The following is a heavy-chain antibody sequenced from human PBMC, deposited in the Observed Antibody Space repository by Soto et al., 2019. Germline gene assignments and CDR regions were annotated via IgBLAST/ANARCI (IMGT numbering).Heavy chain of an antibody. V-gene: IGHV3-33*06. Sequence: LRLSCVASGFTFSSYGMHWVRQAPGKGLEWVAVMSYDGSHEYYADSVKGRFTISRDNSKTILYLQMNSLRLEDTAVYYCAKGSVLRVVEAPLAILGGVDVWGQGAMVTVSS. CDR2: MSYDGSHE. J-gene: IGHJ6*02. CDR1: GFTFSSYG. D-gene: IGHD2-8*01. CDR3: AKGSVLRVVEAPLAILGGVDV.